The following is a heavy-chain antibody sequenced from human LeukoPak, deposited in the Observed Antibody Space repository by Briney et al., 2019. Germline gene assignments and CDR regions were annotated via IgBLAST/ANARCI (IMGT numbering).Heavy chain of an antibody. Sequence: PSETLSLTCTVSGGSISSGDYYWSWIRQPPGKGLEWIGYIYYSGSTYYNPSLKSRVTISVDTSKNQFSLKLSSVTAADTAVYYCARGYYYDSSGSQDAFDIWGQGTMVTVSS. CDR3: ARGYYYDSSGSQDAFDI. CDR1: GGSISSGDYY. J-gene: IGHJ3*02. V-gene: IGHV4-30-4*01. D-gene: IGHD3-22*01. CDR2: IYYSGST.